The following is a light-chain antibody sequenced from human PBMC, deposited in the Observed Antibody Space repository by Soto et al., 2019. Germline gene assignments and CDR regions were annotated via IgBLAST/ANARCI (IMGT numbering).Light chain of an antibody. Sequence: QAVVTQEPSLTVSPGGTVTLTCGSSTGAVTSNHHPYWFQQQAGQAPRTLIYDTSNKHSWTPARFSGSLLRDKAALTLSGAQHEEEAQYYCLLSYNAARVFGGGTKLTVL. CDR1: TGAVTSNHH. CDR2: DTS. CDR3: LLSYNAARV. J-gene: IGLJ2*01. V-gene: IGLV7-46*01.